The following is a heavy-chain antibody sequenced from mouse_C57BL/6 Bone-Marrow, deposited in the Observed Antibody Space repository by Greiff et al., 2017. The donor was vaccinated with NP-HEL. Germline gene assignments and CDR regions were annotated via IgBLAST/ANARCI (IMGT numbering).Heavy chain of an antibody. Sequence: VMLVESGAELVRPGASVKLSCKASGYTFTDYYINWVKQRPGQGLEWIARIYPGSGNTYYNEKFKGKATLTAEKSSSTAYMQLSSLTSEDSAVYFCARGPGAYWGQGTLVTVSA. CDR3: ARGPGAY. CDR2: IYPGSGNT. V-gene: IGHV1-76*01. J-gene: IGHJ3*01. CDR1: GYTFTDYY.